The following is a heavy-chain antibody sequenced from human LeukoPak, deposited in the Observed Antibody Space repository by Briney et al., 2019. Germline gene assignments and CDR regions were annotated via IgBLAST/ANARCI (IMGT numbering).Heavy chain of an antibody. CDR3: ASGRWLQSPYDF. Sequence: GGSLRLSCAASGFTSTNFWMHWVRQAPGEGLVWVSRISAEGRTTSYADSVKGRSTISRDNAKNTLYLQMNSLRAEDTAVYYCASGRWLQSPYDFWGQGTLVTVSS. V-gene: IGHV3-74*01. CDR2: ISAEGRTT. CDR1: GFTSTNFW. J-gene: IGHJ4*02. D-gene: IGHD5-24*01.